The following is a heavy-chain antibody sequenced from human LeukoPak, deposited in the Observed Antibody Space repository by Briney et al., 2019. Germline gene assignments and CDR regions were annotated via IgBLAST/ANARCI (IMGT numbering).Heavy chain of an antibody. V-gene: IGHV3-30*02. CDR1: AFTFSRYG. CDR2: IRYDGSNK. Sequence: GGSLRLSCAASAFTFSRYGMHWVRQAPGMGLEWVAFIRYDGSNKYYADSVKGRFTISRDNSKNTVYLQMNSLRAEDTAVYYCARESFYYGSGSYYLDYWGQGNLVTVSS. CDR3: ARESFYYGSGSYYLDY. D-gene: IGHD3-10*01. J-gene: IGHJ4*02.